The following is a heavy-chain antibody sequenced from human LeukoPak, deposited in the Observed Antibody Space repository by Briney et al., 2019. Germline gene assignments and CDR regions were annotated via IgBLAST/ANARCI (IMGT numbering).Heavy chain of an antibody. CDR3: ASTPPGYYDSSGYYHFDY. J-gene: IGHJ4*02. D-gene: IGHD3-22*01. Sequence: GASLKVSCKASGYTFTSYGISWVRQAPGHGLEWMGWISAYNGNTNYAQKLQGRVTMTTDTSTSTAYMELRSLRSDDTAVYYCASTPPGYYDSSGYYHFDYWGQGTLVTVSS. V-gene: IGHV1-18*01. CDR1: GYTFTSYG. CDR2: ISAYNGNT.